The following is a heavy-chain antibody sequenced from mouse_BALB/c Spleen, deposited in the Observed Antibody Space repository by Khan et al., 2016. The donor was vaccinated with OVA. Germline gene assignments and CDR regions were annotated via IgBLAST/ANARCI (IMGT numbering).Heavy chain of an antibody. J-gene: IGHJ3*01. CDR3: ARGTFDY. CDR1: GYSFTTYY. V-gene: IGHV1S135*01. D-gene: IGHD3-3*01. Sequence: IQLVQSGPELMKPGASVNISCKASGYSFTTYYIHWVKQSHGKSLEWIGYIDPFNGGNDYNQKFKGKATLTVDKSSSPAYMHLNTLTSEDSAVYYCARGTFDYWGQGTPVTVSA. CDR2: IDPFNGGN.